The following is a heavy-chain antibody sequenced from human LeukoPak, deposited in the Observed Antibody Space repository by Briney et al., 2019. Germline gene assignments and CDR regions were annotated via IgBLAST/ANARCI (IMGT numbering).Heavy chain of an antibody. CDR1: GFTVSTNY. CDR3: ARDKRYCTSGRCWGVQFGP. Sequence: GGSLRLSCVASGFTVSTNYMSWVRQAPGKGPEWISLIYRGGDTYYSDSVKGRFTISRDNSKNTLYLQMNAVRAEDTAVYYCARDKRYCTSGRCWGVQFGPWGQGTLVTVSS. J-gene: IGHJ5*02. D-gene: IGHD2-8*01. CDR2: IYRGGDT. V-gene: IGHV3-66*01.